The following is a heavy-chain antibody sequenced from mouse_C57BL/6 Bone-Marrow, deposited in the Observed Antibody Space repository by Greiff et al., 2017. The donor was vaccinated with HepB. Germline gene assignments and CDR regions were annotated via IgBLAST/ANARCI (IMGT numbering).Heavy chain of an antibody. Sequence: QVQLQQSGPELVKPGASVKLSCKASGYTFTSYDINWVKQRPGQGLEWIGWIYPRDGSTKYNEKFKSKATLTVDKPSSTAYMQLSSLTSVDSAVYYCERRGNDGYYAFAYCGQGTLVTVSA. CDR3: ERRGNDGYYAFAY. J-gene: IGHJ3*01. CDR2: IYPRDGST. CDR1: GYTFTSYD. V-gene: IGHV1-85*01. D-gene: IGHD2-3*01.